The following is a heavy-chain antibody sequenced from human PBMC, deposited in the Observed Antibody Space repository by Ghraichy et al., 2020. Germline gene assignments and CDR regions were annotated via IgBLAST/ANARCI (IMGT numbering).Heavy chain of an antibody. CDR2: MNPNTGYG. CDR3: ARSLQLRPFVDY. J-gene: IGHJ4*02. V-gene: IGHV1-8*01. CDR1: GYTFTSYD. Sequence: ASVKVSCKASGYTFTSYDINWVRQATGQGLEWMGWMNPNTGYGGDAQNFQGRVTLTRNTSLDTAYMELSSLRSEDTAVYYCARSLQLRPFVDYWGQGTPVTVSS. D-gene: IGHD2-2*01.